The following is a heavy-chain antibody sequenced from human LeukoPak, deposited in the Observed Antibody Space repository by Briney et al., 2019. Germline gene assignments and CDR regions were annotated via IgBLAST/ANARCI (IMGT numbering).Heavy chain of an antibody. J-gene: IGHJ4*02. CDR1: GGSISSSSYY. V-gene: IGHV4-39*01. CDR3: ARGLDSSSWWSPLPH. D-gene: IGHD6-13*01. Sequence: SETLFLTCTVSGGSISSSSYYWGWIRQPPGKGLEWIGSIYYSGSTYYNPSLKSRVTISVDTSKNQFSLKLSSVTAADTAVYYCARGLDSSSWWSPLPHWGQGTLVTVSS. CDR2: IYYSGST.